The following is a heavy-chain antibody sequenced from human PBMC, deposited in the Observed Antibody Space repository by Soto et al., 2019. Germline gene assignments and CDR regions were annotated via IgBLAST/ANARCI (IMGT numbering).Heavy chain of an antibody. V-gene: IGHV3-30*18. Sequence: QVQLVESGGGVVQPGRSLRLSCAASGFTFSSYGMHWVRQAPGKGLEWVAVISYDGSNKYYADSVKGRFTISRDNSKNTLYLQMNSLRAEDTAVYYCAKDLMITFGGVIVTPDYWGQGTLVTVSS. CDR2: ISYDGSNK. D-gene: IGHD3-16*02. CDR1: GFTFSSYG. J-gene: IGHJ4*02. CDR3: AKDLMITFGGVIVTPDY.